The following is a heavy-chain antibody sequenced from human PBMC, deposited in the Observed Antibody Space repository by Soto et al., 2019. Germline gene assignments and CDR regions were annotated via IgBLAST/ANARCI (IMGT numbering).Heavy chain of an antibody. CDR1: GYSFTTYW. CDR3: ARDSSRYHFGMDV. J-gene: IGHJ6*02. D-gene: IGHD6-13*01. Sequence: LGESLKISCKGSGYSFTTYWISWVRQMPGKGLEWMGRIDPSDSYTTYSPSFQGHVTISADKSINTAYLQWSSLKASDTAMYYCARDSSRYHFGMDVWGQGTTVTVSS. V-gene: IGHV5-10-1*01. CDR2: IDPSDSYT.